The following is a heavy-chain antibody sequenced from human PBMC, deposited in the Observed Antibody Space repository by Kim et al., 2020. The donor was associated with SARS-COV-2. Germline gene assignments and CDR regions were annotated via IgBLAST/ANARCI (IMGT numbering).Heavy chain of an antibody. CDR2: INHSGST. D-gene: IGHD6-13*01. Sequence: SETLSLTCAVYGGSFSGYYWSWIRQPPGKGLEWIGEINHSGSTNYNPSLKSRVTISVDTSKNQFSLKLSSVTAADTAVYYCARGFNVRGQQLPRKWVFDYWGQGTLVTVSS. CDR3: ARGFNVRGQQLPRKWVFDY. CDR1: GGSFSGYY. J-gene: IGHJ4*02. V-gene: IGHV4-34*01.